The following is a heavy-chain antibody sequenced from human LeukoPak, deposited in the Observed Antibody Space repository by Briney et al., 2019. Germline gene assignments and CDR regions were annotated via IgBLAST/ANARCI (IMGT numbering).Heavy chain of an antibody. CDR3: AREWVGARVLYYYYYGMDV. J-gene: IGHJ6*02. Sequence: PGRSLRLSCAASGFTFSSYGMHWVRQAPGKGLEWVAVISYDGSNKYYADSVKGRFTISRDNSKNTLYLQMNSLRAEDTAVYYCAREWVGARVLYYYYYGMDVWGQGTTVTVSS. CDR2: ISYDGSNK. D-gene: IGHD1-26*01. CDR1: GFTFSSYG. V-gene: IGHV3-30*03.